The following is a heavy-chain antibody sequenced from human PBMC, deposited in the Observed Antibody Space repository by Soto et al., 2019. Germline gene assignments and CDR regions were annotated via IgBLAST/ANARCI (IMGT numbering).Heavy chain of an antibody. Sequence: ASGKVSCKASGYTFTNYGIHWVRQAPGQGLEWLGWINAGNGNTKYSQKFQGRVTITRDTSASTAYMELSSLRSEDTAVYYCARDLGFGLSDYWGQGTLVTVSS. CDR1: GYTFTNYG. CDR3: ARDLGFGLSDY. D-gene: IGHD3-10*01. V-gene: IGHV1-3*01. J-gene: IGHJ4*02. CDR2: INAGNGNT.